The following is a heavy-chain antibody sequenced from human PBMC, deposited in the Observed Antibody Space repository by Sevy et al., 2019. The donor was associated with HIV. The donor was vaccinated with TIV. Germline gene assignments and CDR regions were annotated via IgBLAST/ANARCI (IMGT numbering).Heavy chain of an antibody. J-gene: IGHJ4*02. V-gene: IGHV3-23*01. D-gene: IGHD5-18*01. CDR3: AKGGRSYGDSYFDH. Sequence: GGSLRLSCAASGFTFSISAMTWVRQAPGNGLEWVSVISGSGNSAYYADSVKGRFTISRDNSKNTLSLQMNSLRAEDTAVYYCAKGGRSYGDSYFDHWGQGTVVTVSS. CDR1: GFTFSISA. CDR2: ISGSGNSA.